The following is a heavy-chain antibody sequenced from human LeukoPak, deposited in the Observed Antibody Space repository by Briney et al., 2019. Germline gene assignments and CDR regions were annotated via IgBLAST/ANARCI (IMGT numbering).Heavy chain of an antibody. D-gene: IGHD6-19*01. CDR3: AASGIVDY. J-gene: IGHJ4*02. CDR1: GFTVSSNY. Sequence: GGSLRLPCTASGFTVSSNYMSWLRQAPEKGVEWFSVINRGGRKYYEDCVTVQFNISKDTSKLTLYSQINGLRAEYTAVYYCAASGIVDYWGQRTLVIVSS. V-gene: IGHV3-66*02. CDR2: INRGGRK.